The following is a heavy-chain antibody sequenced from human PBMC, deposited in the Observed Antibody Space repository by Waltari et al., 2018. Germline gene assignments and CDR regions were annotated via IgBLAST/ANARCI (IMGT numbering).Heavy chain of an antibody. CDR3: ARPTYSATDI. D-gene: IGHD3-16*01. Sequence: QVHLVQSGAEVQKPGASVRVSCKASGSFFTDYAMHWVRQAPGQRPEWLGWISTGNGNTRYSQKFQGRISITRDTSANTVFLQLSSLRFEDTAVYYCARPTYSATDIWGPGTAVIVSS. V-gene: IGHV1-3*04. CDR2: ISTGNGNT. CDR1: GSFFTDYA. J-gene: IGHJ6*02.